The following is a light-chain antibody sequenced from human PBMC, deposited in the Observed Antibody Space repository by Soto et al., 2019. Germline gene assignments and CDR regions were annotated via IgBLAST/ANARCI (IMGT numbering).Light chain of an antibody. CDR3: QQYNNWPQIT. V-gene: IGKV1-5*01. CDR2: DAS. CDR1: QSVSIW. Sequence: DIQMTQSPSTLSASVGDTVTITCRASQSVSIWLAWYQKKPGKAPKVLIWDASTLQRGVPSRFSGSGSGTDFTLTISSLQSEDFAVYYCQQYNNWPQITFGQGTRLEIK. J-gene: IGKJ5*01.